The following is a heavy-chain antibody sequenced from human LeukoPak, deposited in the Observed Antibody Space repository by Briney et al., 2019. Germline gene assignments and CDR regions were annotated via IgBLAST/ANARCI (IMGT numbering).Heavy chain of an antibody. J-gene: IGHJ4*02. CDR3: AKDIGARYFDVGYFDY. D-gene: IGHD3-9*01. Sequence: PGGALRLSCAASGFTFSSYDMTWVRQAPGRGLEWVSSIRPSGDNTYYGDSVKGRFTIPRDNAKNSLYLQMNSLRAEDTALYYCAKDIGARYFDVGYFDYWGQGTLVTVSS. CDR1: GFTFSSYD. CDR2: IRPSGDNT. V-gene: IGHV3-23*01.